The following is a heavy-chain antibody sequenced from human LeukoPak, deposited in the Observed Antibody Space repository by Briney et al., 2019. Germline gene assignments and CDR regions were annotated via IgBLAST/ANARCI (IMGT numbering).Heavy chain of an antibody. D-gene: IGHD1-26*01. CDR1: SGSISTYY. CDR2: IHYSGST. J-gene: IGHJ4*02. CDR3: AREEGYSGSPLDY. V-gene: IGHV4-59*01. Sequence: SETLSLACTVSSGSISTYYWSWIRQPPGKGLEWIGYIHYSGSTNYNPSLKSRVSISVETSKSHFSLKLTSVTAADTAVYYCAREEGYSGSPLDYWGQGTLVTVSS.